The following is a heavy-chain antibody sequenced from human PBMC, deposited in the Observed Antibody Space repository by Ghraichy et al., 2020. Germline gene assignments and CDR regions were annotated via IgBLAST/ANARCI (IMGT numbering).Heavy chain of an antibody. D-gene: IGHD3-3*01. CDR3: ARHLRRTIGLWFDP. J-gene: IGHJ5*02. Sequence: SETLSLTCTVSGGSISSSSYYWGWIRQPPGKGLEWIGSIYYSGSTYYNPSLKSRVTISVDTSKNQFSLKLSSVTAADTAVYYCARHLRRTIGLWFDPWGQGTLVTVSS. V-gene: IGHV4-39*01. CDR2: IYYSGST. CDR1: GGSISSSSYY.